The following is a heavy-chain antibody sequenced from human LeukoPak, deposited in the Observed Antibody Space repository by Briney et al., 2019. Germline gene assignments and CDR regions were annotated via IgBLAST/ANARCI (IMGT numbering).Heavy chain of an antibody. Sequence: GGSLRLSCADSGFTFSNAWMSWVRQAPGKGLEWVGRIKSKTDGGTTDYAAPVKGRFTISRDDSKNTLYLQMNSLKTEDTAVYYCTTDRYYYDSSGYEVFNYWGQGTLVTVSS. V-gene: IGHV3-15*01. CDR2: IKSKTDGGTT. CDR3: TTDRYYYDSSGYEVFNY. CDR1: GFTFSNAW. J-gene: IGHJ4*02. D-gene: IGHD3-22*01.